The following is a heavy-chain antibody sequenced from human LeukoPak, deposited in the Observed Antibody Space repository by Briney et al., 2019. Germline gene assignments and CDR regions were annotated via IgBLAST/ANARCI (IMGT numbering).Heavy chain of an antibody. Sequence: GASVKVSCKAPGYTFTSYGISWVRQAPGQGLEWMGWISAYNGNTNYAQKLQGRVTMTTDTSTSTAYMELRSLRSDDTAVYYCARDQDIVVVVAATQVYYMDVWGKGTTVTVSS. CDR1: GYTFTSYG. CDR2: ISAYNGNT. J-gene: IGHJ6*03. V-gene: IGHV1-18*01. D-gene: IGHD2-15*01. CDR3: ARDQDIVVVVAATQVYYMDV.